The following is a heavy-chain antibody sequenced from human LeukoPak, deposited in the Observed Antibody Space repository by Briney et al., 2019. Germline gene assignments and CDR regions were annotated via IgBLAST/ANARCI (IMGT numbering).Heavy chain of an antibody. CDR1: GGSISSYY. J-gene: IGHJ6*03. CDR2: IYTSGST. D-gene: IGHD3-3*01. CDR3: ARDIPAGYDFWSDRFYYMDV. Sequence: SETLSLTCTVSGGSISSYYWSWIRQPAGKGLEWIGRIYTSGSTNYNPSLKSRVTMSVDTSKNQFSLKLSSVTAADTAVYYCARDIPAGYDFWSDRFYYMDVWGKGTTVTVSS. V-gene: IGHV4-4*07.